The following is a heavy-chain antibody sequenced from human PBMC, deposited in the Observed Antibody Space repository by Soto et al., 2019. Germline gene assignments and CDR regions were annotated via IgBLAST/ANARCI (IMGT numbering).Heavy chain of an antibody. CDR3: ARDRRGYNVNDAFDI. D-gene: IGHD1-1*01. V-gene: IGHV3-66*01. Sequence: GGSLRLSCASSGFTVSSNYMSLVRQAPGKGLEWVSVIYSGGSTYYADSVKGRFTISRDNSKNTLYLQMNSLRAEDTAVYYCARDRRGYNVNDAFDIWGQGTMVTVSS. CDR1: GFTVSSNY. CDR2: IYSGGST. J-gene: IGHJ3*02.